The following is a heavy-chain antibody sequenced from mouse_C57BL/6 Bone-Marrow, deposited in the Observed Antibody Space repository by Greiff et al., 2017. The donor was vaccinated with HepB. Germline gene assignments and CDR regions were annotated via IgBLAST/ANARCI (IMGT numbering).Heavy chain of an antibody. V-gene: IGHV5-17*01. J-gene: IGHJ3*01. CDR3: ARRYDYDEAWFAY. Sequence: EVKLVESGGGLVKPGGSLKLSCAASGFTFSDYGMHWVRQAPEKGLEWVAYISSGSGTIYYADTVKGRFTLSRDNAKNTLFLQMTSLRSEDTAMYYCARRYDYDEAWFAYWGQGTLVTVSA. CDR2: ISSGSGTI. CDR1: GFTFSDYG. D-gene: IGHD2-4*01.